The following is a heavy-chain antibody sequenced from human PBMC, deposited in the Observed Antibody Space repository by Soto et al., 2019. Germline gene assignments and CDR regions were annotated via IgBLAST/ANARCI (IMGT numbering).Heavy chain of an antibody. Sequence: AASVKVSCKASGGTFSSYAISWVRQAPGQGLEWMGGIIPIFGTANYAQKFQGRVTITADESTSTAYMELSSLRSEDTAVYYCARAHYGSGPLIDYWGQGTLVTVSS. CDR1: GGTFSSYA. V-gene: IGHV1-69*13. J-gene: IGHJ4*02. CDR3: ARAHYGSGPLIDY. D-gene: IGHD3-10*01. CDR2: IIPIFGTA.